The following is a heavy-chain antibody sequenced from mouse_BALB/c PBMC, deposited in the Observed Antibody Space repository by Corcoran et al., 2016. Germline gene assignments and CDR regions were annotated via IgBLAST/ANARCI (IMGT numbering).Heavy chain of an antibody. CDR2: INPNSGGT. J-gene: IGHJ4*01. Sequence: QVQLVQSGAEVKKQGASVKVSCKAAGYTFTGYFMHCVRQAPGQGLEWMGWINPNSGGTNYAQKFQGRVTMTRDTSISTAYMELSRLRSDDTDVYYFDRGPPYYYDSSGYYYGTNWFDPWGQGTLVTVSS. V-gene: IGHV1-72*04. D-gene: IGHD1-1*01. CDR3: DRGPPYYYDSSGYYYGTNWFDP. CDR1: GYTFTGYF.